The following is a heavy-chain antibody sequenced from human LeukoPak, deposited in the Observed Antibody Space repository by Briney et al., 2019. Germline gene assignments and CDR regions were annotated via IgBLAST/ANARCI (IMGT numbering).Heavy chain of an antibody. CDR3: ARGGMSTYYDSGGYFSY. V-gene: IGHV4-59*01. CDR1: GVSINTYF. CDR2: IYHSGNT. Sequence: PSETLSLTCTVSGVSINTYFWSWIRQPPGKGLEWIGFIYHSGNTNSNPSLKSRVILSADTSKSQFSLELTSVTAADTAVYFCARGGMSTYYDSGGYFSYWGQGILVTVSS. D-gene: IGHD3-22*01. J-gene: IGHJ4*02.